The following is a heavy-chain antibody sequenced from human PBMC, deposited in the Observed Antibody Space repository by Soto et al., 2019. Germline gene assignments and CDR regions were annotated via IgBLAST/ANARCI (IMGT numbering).Heavy chain of an antibody. CDR2: IIPILGIA. CDR3: ARVVSVVVGDGYNYYYYGMDV. CDR1: GGTFSSYA. V-gene: IGHV1-69*10. Sequence: ASVKVSCKASGGTFSSYAISWVRQAPGQGLEWMGGIIPILGIANYAQKFQGRVTITADKSTSTAYMELSSLRSEDTAVYYCARVVSVVVGDGYNYYYYGMDVWGQGTTVTVSS. J-gene: IGHJ6*02. D-gene: IGHD5-12*01.